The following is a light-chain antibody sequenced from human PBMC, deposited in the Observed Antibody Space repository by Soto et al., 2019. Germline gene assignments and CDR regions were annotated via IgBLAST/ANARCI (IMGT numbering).Light chain of an antibody. J-gene: IGKJ4*01. CDR3: QQTSSFPLT. V-gene: IGKV1-12*01. CDR2: AAS. CDR1: QGLVNW. Sequence: DIQVTQSPSSVSASVGDRVTITCRASQGLVNWLAWYQQKPGKAPKLLIYAASSFQSGVPSRFSGSGSGTDFTLTISSLQPEEFATYYCQQTSSFPLTFVGGTKVEIK.